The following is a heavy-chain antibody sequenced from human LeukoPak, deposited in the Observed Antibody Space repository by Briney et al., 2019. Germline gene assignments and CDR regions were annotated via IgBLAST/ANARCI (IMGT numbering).Heavy chain of an antibody. J-gene: IGHJ4*02. CDR2: ISGSGGAT. CDR3: ARGVPIAAANQYFDY. Sequence: PGGSLSLSCAASGFTFNTYGMSWVRQAPGKGLEWVPGISGSGGATYYADSVKGRFTVSRDDPHNTLYLQMNSVRAEDTAVYYCARGVPIAAANQYFDYWGQGTLVTVSS. V-gene: IGHV3-23*01. D-gene: IGHD6-13*01. CDR1: GFTFNTYG.